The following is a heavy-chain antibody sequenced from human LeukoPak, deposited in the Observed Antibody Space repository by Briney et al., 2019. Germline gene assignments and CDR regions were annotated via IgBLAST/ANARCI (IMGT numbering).Heavy chain of an antibody. CDR3: ARPQGAFALNAFNI. CDR1: GYIFTSYW. Sequence: GESLKISCKASGYIFTSYWIGWVRQMPGKGLEWMGIIYPADSDTRYSPSFQGQVTISADKSISTAYLQWSSLKASDTAMYYCARPQGAFALNAFNIWGQGTMVTVSS. CDR2: IYPADSDT. J-gene: IGHJ3*02. V-gene: IGHV5-51*01.